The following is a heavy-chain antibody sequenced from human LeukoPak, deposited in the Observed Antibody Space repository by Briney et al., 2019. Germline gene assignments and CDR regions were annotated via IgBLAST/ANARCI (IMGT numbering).Heavy chain of an antibody. CDR1: GFTFSGSW. CDR3: ARDRGFGADDS. J-gene: IGHJ4*02. CDR2: IHKDGSAK. D-gene: IGHD3-10*01. Sequence: QPGGSLRLSCGASGFTFSGSWMSWVRQAPGKGLEWVANIHKDGSAKRYVDSVKGRFTISRDNAKSSLYLQMNSLRVEDTAVYYCARDRGFGADDSWGQGSLVTVSS. V-gene: IGHV3-7*01.